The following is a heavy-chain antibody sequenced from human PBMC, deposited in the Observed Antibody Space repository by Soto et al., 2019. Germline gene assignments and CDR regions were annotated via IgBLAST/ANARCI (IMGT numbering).Heavy chain of an antibody. CDR2: INHSGST. D-gene: IGHD5-12*01. J-gene: IGHJ4*02. Sequence: SETLSLTCAVYGGSSSGYYWSWIRQPPGKGLEWIGEINHSGSTNYNPSLKSRVTISVDTSKNQFSLKLSSVTAADTAVYYCARGSRWLQLGMAFDYWGQGTLVTVSS. CDR3: ARGSRWLQLGMAFDY. V-gene: IGHV4-34*01. CDR1: GGSSSGYY.